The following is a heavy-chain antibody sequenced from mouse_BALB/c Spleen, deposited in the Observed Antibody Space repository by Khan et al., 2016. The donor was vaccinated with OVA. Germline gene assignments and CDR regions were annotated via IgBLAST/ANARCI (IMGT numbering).Heavy chain of an antibody. CDR1: GYTFTSYW. Sequence: QVQLKQSGAELVKPGASVKLSCKASGYTFTSYWMHWVKQRPGQGLEWIGEINPSNGRTNYNEKFKSKATLTVDKSSNTAYMQLSSLTSEDSAVXYCARSTMSTTEFAYWGQGTLVTVSA. CDR3: ARSTMSTTEFAY. V-gene: IGHV1S81*02. J-gene: IGHJ3*01. D-gene: IGHD2-4*01. CDR2: INPSNGRT.